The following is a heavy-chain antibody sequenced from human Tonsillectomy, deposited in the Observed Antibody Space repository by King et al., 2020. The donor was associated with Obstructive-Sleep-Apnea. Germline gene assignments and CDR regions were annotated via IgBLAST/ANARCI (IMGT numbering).Heavy chain of an antibody. D-gene: IGHD3-10*01. Sequence: VQLVESGGGLVQPGGSLRLSCAASGFTFSSYSMNWVRQAPGKGLEWGSYISSSSSTIYYADSVKGRFTISRDNAKNSLYLQMNSLSAEDTAVYYCARDRGYYGSGSHTGFDLWGRGTLVTVSS. CDR2: ISSSSSTI. J-gene: IGHJ2*01. V-gene: IGHV3-48*01. CDR1: GFTFSSYS. CDR3: ARDRGYYGSGSHTGFDL.